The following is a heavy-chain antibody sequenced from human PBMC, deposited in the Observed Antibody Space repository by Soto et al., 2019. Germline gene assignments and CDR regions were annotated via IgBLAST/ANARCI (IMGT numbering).Heavy chain of an antibody. Sequence: SETLSLTCAVYGGSFSGYYWSWIRQPPGKGLEWIGEINHSGSTNYNPSLKSRVTISVDTSKNQFSLKLSSVTAADTAVYYCARQRYYDILTGYRIYGMDVWGQGTTVTVSS. D-gene: IGHD3-9*01. V-gene: IGHV4-34*01. CDR1: GGSFSGYY. CDR3: ARQRYYDILTGYRIYGMDV. CDR2: INHSGST. J-gene: IGHJ6*02.